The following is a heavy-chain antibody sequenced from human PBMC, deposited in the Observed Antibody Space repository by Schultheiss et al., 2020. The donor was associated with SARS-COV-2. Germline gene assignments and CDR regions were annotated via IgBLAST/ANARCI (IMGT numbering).Heavy chain of an antibody. J-gene: IGHJ4*02. CDR3: ARVEYYGSGSHDY. V-gene: IGHV4-39*07. Sequence: TCIVSGGSVSGHYWSWIRQHPGKGLEWIGSIYHSGSTYYNPSLKSRVTISVDTSKNQFSLRLSSVTAADTAVYYCARVEYYGSGSHDYWGQGTLVTVSS. CDR2: IYHSGST. CDR1: GGSVSGHY. D-gene: IGHD3-10*01.